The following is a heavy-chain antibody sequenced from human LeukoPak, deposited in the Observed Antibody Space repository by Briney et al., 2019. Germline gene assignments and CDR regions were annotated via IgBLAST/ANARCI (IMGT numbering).Heavy chain of an antibody. Sequence: GGSLRLSCAASGVTFSSYEMNWVRQAPGKGLEWVSYISSSGSTIYYADSVKGRFTISRDNAKNSLYLQMDSLRAEDTAVYYCAELGITMIGGVWGKGTTVTISS. D-gene: IGHD3-10*02. CDR3: AELGITMIGGV. J-gene: IGHJ6*04. CDR1: GVTFSSYE. CDR2: ISSSGSTI. V-gene: IGHV3-48*03.